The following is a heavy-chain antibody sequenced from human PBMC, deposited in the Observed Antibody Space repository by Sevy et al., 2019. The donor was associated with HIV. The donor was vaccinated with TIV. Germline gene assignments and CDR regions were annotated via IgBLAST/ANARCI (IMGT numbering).Heavy chain of an antibody. CDR2: ISYDGNIQ. CDR1: GLTFSTYG. V-gene: IGHV3-30*18. J-gene: IGHJ4*02. Sequence: GGSLRLSCAASGLTFSTYGMHWVRQAPGKGLGWVAVISYDGNIQYYADSVKGRFTVSRDNSKNTLYLQMSSLRAEDSAVYYCAKDQGGYNYAPGYWGQGTLVTVSS. CDR3: AKDQGGYNYAPGY. D-gene: IGHD5-18*01.